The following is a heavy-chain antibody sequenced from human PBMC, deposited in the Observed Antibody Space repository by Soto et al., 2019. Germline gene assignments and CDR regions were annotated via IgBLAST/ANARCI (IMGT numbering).Heavy chain of an antibody. CDR2: ITGSGGDT. D-gene: IGHD2-8*02. Sequence: GGSLRLSCAASGFTFSSYAMTWVRQAPGKGLEWVSGITGSGGDTYYADTVRGRFTISRDNSKNTLSLQMNSLRAEDTAIYYCAKDEAGGGVVWSYYYAMGVWGQGTTVTVSS. CDR1: GFTFSSYA. CDR3: AKDEAGGGVVWSYYYAMGV. V-gene: IGHV3-23*01. J-gene: IGHJ6*02.